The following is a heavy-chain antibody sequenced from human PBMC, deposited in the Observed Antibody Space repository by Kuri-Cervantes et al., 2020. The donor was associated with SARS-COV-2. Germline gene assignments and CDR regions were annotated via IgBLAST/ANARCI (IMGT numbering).Heavy chain of an antibody. Sequence: SETLSLTCAVSGYSISSGYYWGWIRQPPGKGLEWIGSIYHSGSTYYNPSLKSRVTISVDTSKNQFSLKLSSVTAADTAVYYCAREETDIVVVPAAMNWFDPWGQGTLVTVSS. V-gene: IGHV4-38-2*02. CDR3: AREETDIVVVPAAMNWFDP. J-gene: IGHJ5*02. D-gene: IGHD2-2*01. CDR1: GYSISSGYY. CDR2: IYHSGST.